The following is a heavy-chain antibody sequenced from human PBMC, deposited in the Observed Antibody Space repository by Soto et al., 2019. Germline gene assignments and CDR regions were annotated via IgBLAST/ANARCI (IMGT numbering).Heavy chain of an antibody. CDR1: GYTFTGYY. Sequence: ASVKVSCKASGYTFTGYYMHWVRQAPGQGLEWMGWINPNSGGTNYAQKFQGRVTMTRDTSISTAYMELSRLRSDDTAVYYCARDRSPMIVVVITTYPFDYWGQGTLVTVSS. J-gene: IGHJ4*02. V-gene: IGHV1-2*02. CDR2: INPNSGGT. CDR3: ARDRSPMIVVVITTYPFDY. D-gene: IGHD3-22*01.